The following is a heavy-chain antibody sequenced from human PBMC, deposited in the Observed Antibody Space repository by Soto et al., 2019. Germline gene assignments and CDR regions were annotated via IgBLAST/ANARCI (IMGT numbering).Heavy chain of an antibody. D-gene: IGHD2-15*01. V-gene: IGHV3-48*01. CDR3: ARDCAGTCWFAY. Sequence: DVQLVESGGGKVQPGGSLILSCAGSGFSFSDFSMNWFRQAPGKGLELISYINRDSSVIMYADSLRGRVTISRDNAKNTLFLQINRLRVEDTAVYYCARDCAGTCWFAYWGPGIPVTVSS. J-gene: IGHJ4*02. CDR1: GFSFSDFS. CDR2: INRDSSVI.